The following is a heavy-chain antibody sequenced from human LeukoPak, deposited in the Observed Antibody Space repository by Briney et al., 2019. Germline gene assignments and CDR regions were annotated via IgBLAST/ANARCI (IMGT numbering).Heavy chain of an antibody. CDR3: ARESGSIAARHIILDAFDI. CDR1: GYTFTGYY. D-gene: IGHD6-6*01. V-gene: IGHV1-2*02. Sequence: ASVKVSCKASGYTFTGYYMHWVRQGPGQGLEWMGWINPNSGGTNYAQKFQGRVTMTRDTSISTAYMELSRLRSDDTAVYYCARESGSIAARHIILDAFDIWGQGTMVTVSS. J-gene: IGHJ3*02. CDR2: INPNSGGT.